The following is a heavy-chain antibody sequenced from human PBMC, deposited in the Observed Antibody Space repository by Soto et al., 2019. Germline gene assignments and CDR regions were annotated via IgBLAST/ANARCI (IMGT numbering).Heavy chain of an antibody. D-gene: IGHD3-10*01. CDR1: GFTFDDYA. CDR3: ARGGVHNYTEYYFDY. V-gene: IGHV3-9*01. Sequence: PGGSLRLSCAASGFTFDDYAMHWVRQAPGKGLEWVSGISWNSGRIGYADSVKGRFTISRDNAKNSLYLQMNSLRAEDTALYYCARGGVHNYTEYYFDYWGQGTLVTVSS. CDR2: ISWNSGRI. J-gene: IGHJ4*02.